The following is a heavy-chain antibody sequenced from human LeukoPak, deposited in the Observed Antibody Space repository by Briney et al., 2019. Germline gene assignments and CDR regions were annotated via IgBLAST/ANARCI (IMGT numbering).Heavy chain of an antibody. J-gene: IGHJ4*02. CDR3: ARLYCSGGSCYLPD. CDR1: GGSFSGYY. Sequence: SETLSLTCAVYGGSFSGYYWSWIRQPPGKGLEWIGEINHSGSTNYNPSLKSRVTISVDTSKNQFSLKLSSVTAADTAVYYCARLYCSGGSCYLPDWGQGTLVTGSS. D-gene: IGHD2-15*01. V-gene: IGHV4-34*01. CDR2: INHSGST.